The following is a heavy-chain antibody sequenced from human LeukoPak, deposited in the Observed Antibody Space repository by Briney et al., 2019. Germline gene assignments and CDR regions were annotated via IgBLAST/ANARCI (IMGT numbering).Heavy chain of an antibody. Sequence: PGGSLRLSCAASGFTFSSYWMSWVRQAPGKGLEWVANIKQDGSEKYYVDSVKGRFTISRDNAKNSLYLQMNSLRAEDTAVYYCARVFDSYGGNWGFDYWGQGTLVTVSS. D-gene: IGHD4-23*01. CDR1: GFTFSSYW. CDR2: IKQDGSEK. CDR3: ARVFDSYGGNWGFDY. V-gene: IGHV3-7*01. J-gene: IGHJ4*02.